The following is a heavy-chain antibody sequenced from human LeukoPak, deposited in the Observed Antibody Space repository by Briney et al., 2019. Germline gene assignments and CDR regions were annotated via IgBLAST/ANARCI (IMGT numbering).Heavy chain of an antibody. CDR2: MNPDSGDT. J-gene: IGHJ4*02. V-gene: IGHV1-8*01. D-gene: IGHD3-22*01. Sequence: ASVKVSCKASGYTFTNYEINWVRQATGQGHEWMGWMNPDSGDTAYAHKFQGRITMTRSTSITTAYMELSSLRSEDTAVYYCGRGLGTYDSSELTWPMISFWGQGTVVTVSS. CDR1: GYTFTNYE. CDR3: GRGLGTYDSSELTWPMISF.